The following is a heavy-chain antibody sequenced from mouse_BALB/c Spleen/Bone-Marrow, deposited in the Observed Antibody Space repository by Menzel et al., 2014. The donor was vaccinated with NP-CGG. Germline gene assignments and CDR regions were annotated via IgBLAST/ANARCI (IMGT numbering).Heavy chain of an antibody. CDR1: GYSFTSYY. CDR2: IFPGSGNT. CDR3: VSTFDY. J-gene: IGHJ2*01. D-gene: IGHD1-1*01. Sequence: QVQLKQSGPELVKPGASVRISCKASGYSFTSYYIHWVKQRPGQGLEWIGWIFPGSGNTKYNEKFKGKATLTADTSSSTAYMQLSSLTSEDSAVYFCVSTFDYWGQGTTLTVSS. V-gene: IGHV1-66*01.